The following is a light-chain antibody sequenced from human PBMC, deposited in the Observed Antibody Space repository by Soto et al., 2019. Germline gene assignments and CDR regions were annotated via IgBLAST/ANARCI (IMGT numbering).Light chain of an antibody. Sequence: DIQTTQSPSTLSASVGDGVTITCRASQNISVWLAWYQQRPGKAPKFLIYDASNLETGVSSRFSGSGSGTEFTLTIRSLQPDDFATYYCQQYDSSSPTFGQGTKLEIK. CDR2: DAS. V-gene: IGKV1-5*01. J-gene: IGKJ2*01. CDR3: QQYDSSSPT. CDR1: QNISVW.